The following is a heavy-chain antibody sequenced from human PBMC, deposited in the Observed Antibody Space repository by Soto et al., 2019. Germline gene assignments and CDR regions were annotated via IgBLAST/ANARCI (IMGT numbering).Heavy chain of an antibody. CDR1: GGSFSGYY. CDR2: INHSGST. V-gene: IGHV4-34*01. J-gene: IGHJ6*03. Sequence: ETLSLTCAVYGGSFSGYYWSWIRQPPGKGLEWIGEINHSGSTNYNPSLKSRVTISVDASKNQFSLKLSSVTAADTAVYYCARVTRITIFGVVIYYYYMDVWGKGTTVTVSS. D-gene: IGHD3-3*01. CDR3: ARVTRITIFGVVIYYYYMDV.